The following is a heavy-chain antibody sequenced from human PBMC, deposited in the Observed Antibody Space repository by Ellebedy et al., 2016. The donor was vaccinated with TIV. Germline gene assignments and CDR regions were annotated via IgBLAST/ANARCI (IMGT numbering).Heavy chain of an antibody. CDR2: INGGDGYP. Sequence: AASVKVSCKASGYAFTHSGLHWVRQAPGQGLEWMAWINGGDGYPKYSWKFQGRVSFTRDTSATTAYMELSSLTSEDTAVYYCARSGDAWGIDFWGQGTLVTVSS. D-gene: IGHD3-16*01. V-gene: IGHV1-3*01. CDR3: ARSGDAWGIDF. CDR1: GYAFTHSG. J-gene: IGHJ4*02.